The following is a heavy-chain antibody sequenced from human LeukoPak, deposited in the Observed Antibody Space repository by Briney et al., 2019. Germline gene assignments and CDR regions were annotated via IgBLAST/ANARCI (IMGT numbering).Heavy chain of an antibody. Sequence: PGRSLRLSCAASGFTFDDYAMHWVRQAPGKGLEWGSGISWNSGSIGYADSVKGRFTISRYNAKNSLYLQMNSLRAEDMALYYCAKGVVEMATIGIDYWGQGTLVTVSS. CDR1: GFTFDDYA. CDR2: ISWNSGSI. V-gene: IGHV3-9*03. J-gene: IGHJ4*02. CDR3: AKGVVEMATIGIDY. D-gene: IGHD5-24*01.